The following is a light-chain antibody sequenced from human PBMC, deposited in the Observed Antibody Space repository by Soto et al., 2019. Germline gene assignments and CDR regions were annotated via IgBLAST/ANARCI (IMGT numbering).Light chain of an antibody. J-gene: IGLJ3*02. CDR2: TNT. CDR3: AAWDDSLNGV. Sequence: QSVLTQPPSASGTPGQRVTISCSGSSSNIGSNTVNWYQQLPGTAPKLLIYTNTQRPSGVPDRFSGSKSGPSASLAISGLQSEDEADYYCAAWDDSLNGVFGGGTKLTVL. CDR1: SSNIGSNT. V-gene: IGLV1-44*01.